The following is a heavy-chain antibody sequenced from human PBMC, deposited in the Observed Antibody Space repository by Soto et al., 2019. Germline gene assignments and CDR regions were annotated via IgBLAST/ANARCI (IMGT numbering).Heavy chain of an antibody. V-gene: IGHV1-69*04. Sequence: QVQLVQSGAEVKKPGSSVKVSCKASGGTFSSYPISWVRQAPGQGLEWMGRIIPILGIANYAQKLQGRVTITADKSTSTAYVELSSLGSEDTAVYYCARDVVAYYYGSGSSYFDYWGQGTLVTVSS. CDR2: IIPILGIA. CDR1: GGTFSSYP. CDR3: ARDVVAYYYGSGSSYFDY. J-gene: IGHJ4*02. D-gene: IGHD3-10*01.